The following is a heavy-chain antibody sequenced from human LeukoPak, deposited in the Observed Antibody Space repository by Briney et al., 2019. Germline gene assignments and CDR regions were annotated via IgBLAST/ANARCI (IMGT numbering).Heavy chain of an antibody. CDR1: GFTSSSYW. J-gene: IGHJ4*02. Sequence: GGSLRLSCAASGFTSSSYWMSWVRQAPGKGLEWVANIKQDGSEKYYVDSVKGRFTISRDNAKNSLYLQMNSLRAEDTAVYYCARDLSGWYYFDYWGQGTLVTVSS. V-gene: IGHV3-7*01. D-gene: IGHD6-19*01. CDR2: IKQDGSEK. CDR3: ARDLSGWYYFDY.